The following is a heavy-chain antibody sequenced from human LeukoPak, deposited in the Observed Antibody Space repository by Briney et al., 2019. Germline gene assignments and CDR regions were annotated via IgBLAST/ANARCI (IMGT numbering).Heavy chain of an antibody. D-gene: IGHD1-1*01. J-gene: IGHJ4*02. Sequence: GGSLRLSCAASGFTFSDYCMSWIRQAPGKGLEWVSYISSSGSTIYYADSVKGRFTISRDNAKNSLYLQMNSLRAEDTAVYYCAREVESTPFDYWGQGTLVTVSS. V-gene: IGHV3-11*04. CDR1: GFTFSDYC. CDR3: AREVESTPFDY. CDR2: ISSSGSTI.